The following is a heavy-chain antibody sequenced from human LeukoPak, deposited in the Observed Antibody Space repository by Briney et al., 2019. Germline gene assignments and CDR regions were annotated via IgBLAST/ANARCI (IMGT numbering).Heavy chain of an antibody. CDR1: GFTFSSYA. CDR3: AKDLRGDCGGDCFPDAFDI. V-gene: IGHV3-23*01. Sequence: PGGSLGLSCAASGFTFSSYAMSWVRQAPGKGLEWVSAISGSGGSTYYADSVKGRFTISRDNSKNTLYLQMNSLRAEDTAVYYCAKDLRGDCGGDCFPDAFDIWGQGTMVTVSS. CDR2: ISGSGGST. D-gene: IGHD2-21*02. J-gene: IGHJ3*02.